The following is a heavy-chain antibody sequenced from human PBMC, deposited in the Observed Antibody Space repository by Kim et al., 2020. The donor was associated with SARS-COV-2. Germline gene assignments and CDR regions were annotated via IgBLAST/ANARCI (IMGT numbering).Heavy chain of an antibody. V-gene: IGHV3-7*01. J-gene: IGHJ4*02. D-gene: IGHD1-26*01. Sequence: YLSSWQCRFTISRDNTKNTLFLKINSLRAADTALYYCAKWRGAKSKFDFWGQGTRVTVSS. CDR3: AKWRGAKSKFDF.